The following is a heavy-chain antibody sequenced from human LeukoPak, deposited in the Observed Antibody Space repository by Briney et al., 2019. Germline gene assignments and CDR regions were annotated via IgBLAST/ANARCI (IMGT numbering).Heavy chain of an antibody. CDR3: ARVIGYCSSTSCYEVGLDY. CDR2: IKQDGSEK. CDR1: GFTFSSYW. V-gene: IGHV3-7*03. Sequence: GGSLRLSCAASGFTFSSYWMSWVRQALGKGLEWVANIKQDGSEKYYVDSVKGRFTISRDNAKNSLYLQVNSLRAEDTAVYYCARVIGYCSSTSCYEVGLDYWGQGTLVTVSS. D-gene: IGHD2-2*01. J-gene: IGHJ4*02.